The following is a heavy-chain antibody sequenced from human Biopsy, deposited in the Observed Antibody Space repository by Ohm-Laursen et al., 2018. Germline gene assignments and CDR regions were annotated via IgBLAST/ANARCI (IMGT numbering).Heavy chain of an antibody. CDR3: ARVPAYPSIDGYYGLDL. CDR1: GYTFAGYY. Sequence: ASVKVSCKASGYTFAGYYPHWVRQAPGHGLEWMGWINSNSGNANYAQSFQGRLTVTRDTSISTAYMELTSLTFDDTAIYYCARVPAYPSIDGYYGLDLWGQGTTVIVSS. V-gene: IGHV1-2*02. CDR2: INSNSGNA. J-gene: IGHJ6*02. D-gene: IGHD3-9*01.